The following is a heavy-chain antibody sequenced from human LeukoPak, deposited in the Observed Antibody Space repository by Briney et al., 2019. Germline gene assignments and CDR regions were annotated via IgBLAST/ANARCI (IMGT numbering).Heavy chain of an antibody. CDR2: IYYSGST. Sequence: GSLRLSCAASGFTFSSYAMSWVRQAPGKGLEWIGSIYYSGSTYYNPSLKSRVTISVDTSKNQFSLKLSSVTAADTAVYYCARGEYSSSPGFDYWGQGTLVTVSS. CDR3: ARGEYSSSPGFDY. V-gene: IGHV4-39*07. CDR1: GFTFSSYA. J-gene: IGHJ4*02. D-gene: IGHD6-6*01.